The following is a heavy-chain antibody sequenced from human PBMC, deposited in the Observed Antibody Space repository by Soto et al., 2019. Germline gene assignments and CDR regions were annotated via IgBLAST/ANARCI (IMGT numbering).Heavy chain of an antibody. D-gene: IGHD2-15*01. CDR1: GGSISSGGYS. CDR2: IYHSGSS. Sequence: TLSLTCAVSGGSISSGGYSWTWIRQPPGRGLEWIGYIYHSGSSYYNPSLKSRVTISVDRSKNQFSLKLSSVTAADTAVYYCVRDVEYCSGGSCFLGRFDPWGQGTLVTVSS. V-gene: IGHV4-30-2*01. J-gene: IGHJ5*02. CDR3: VRDVEYCSGGSCFLGRFDP.